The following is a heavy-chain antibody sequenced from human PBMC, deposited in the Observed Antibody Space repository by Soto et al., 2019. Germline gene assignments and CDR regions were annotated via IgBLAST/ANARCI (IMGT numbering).Heavy chain of an antibody. Sequence: SETLSLTCTVSGGSISSYYWIWIRQPPGKGLEWIGYIYYSGSTNYNPSLKSRVTISVDTSKNQFSLKLSSVTAADTAVYYCASHYRRRGWEWATEPLFDYWGQGTLVTVSS. CDR1: GGSISSYY. V-gene: IGHV4-59*01. D-gene: IGHD6-19*01. CDR2: IYYSGST. CDR3: ASHYRRRGWEWATEPLFDY. J-gene: IGHJ4*02.